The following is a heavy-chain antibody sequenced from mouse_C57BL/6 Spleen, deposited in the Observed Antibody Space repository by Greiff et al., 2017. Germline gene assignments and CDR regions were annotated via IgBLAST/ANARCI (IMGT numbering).Heavy chain of an antibody. D-gene: IGHD1-1*01. CDR3: ARGAYYGSSYHWYFDV. CDR2: MDPANGNT. V-gene: IGHV14-3*01. CDR1: GFNIKNTY. J-gene: IGHJ1*03. Sequence: EVQLQQSVAELVRPGASVKLYCTASGFNIKNTYMHWVKQRPEQGLEWIGRMDPANGNTKYAPKFQGKATITADTSSNTAYLQLSSLTSEDTAIYYCARGAYYGSSYHWYFDVWGTGTTVTVSS.